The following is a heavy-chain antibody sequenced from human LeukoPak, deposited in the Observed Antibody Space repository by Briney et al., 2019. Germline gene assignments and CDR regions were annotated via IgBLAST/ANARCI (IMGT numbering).Heavy chain of an antibody. J-gene: IGHJ4*02. V-gene: IGHV4-34*01. Sequence: SETLSLTCAVYGGAFSGYYWSWIRQPPGKGLEWIGVINHSGSTNYNPSLKSRVTISVDTSKNQFSLKLSSVTAADTAVYYRGRQGGTPMVREVRNTFDYWGQGTLVTVSS. CDR3: GRQGGTPMVREVRNTFDY. CDR2: INHSGST. D-gene: IGHD3-10*01. CDR1: GGAFSGYY.